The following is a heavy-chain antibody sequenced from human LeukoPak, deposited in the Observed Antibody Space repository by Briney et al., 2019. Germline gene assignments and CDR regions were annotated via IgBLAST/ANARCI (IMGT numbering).Heavy chain of an antibody. Sequence: PVASVKVSCKASGYTFTSYGISWVRQAPGQGLEWMGWISAYNGNTDYAQKLQGRVTMTTDTSTSTAYMELRSLRSDDTAVYYCARDVAAAGTPVDPWGQGTLVTVSS. V-gene: IGHV1-18*01. CDR3: ARDVAAAGTPVDP. J-gene: IGHJ5*02. CDR1: GYTFTSYG. CDR2: ISAYNGNT. D-gene: IGHD6-13*01.